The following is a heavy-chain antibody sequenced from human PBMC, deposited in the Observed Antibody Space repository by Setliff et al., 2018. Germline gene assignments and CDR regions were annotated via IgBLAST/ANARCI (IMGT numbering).Heavy chain of an antibody. CDR1: GFTFSSYW. CDR2: ISSSSSYI. V-gene: IGHV3-21*01. D-gene: IGHD3-22*01. CDR3: ARDQVGSSGYYQWGFYFYYMDV. J-gene: IGHJ6*03. Sequence: GGSLRLSCAASGFTFSSYWMSWVRQAPGKGLEWVSSISSSSSYIYYADSVKGRFTISRDNAKNSLYLQMNSLRAEDTAVYYCARDQVGSSGYYQWGFYFYYMDVWGKGTTVTVS.